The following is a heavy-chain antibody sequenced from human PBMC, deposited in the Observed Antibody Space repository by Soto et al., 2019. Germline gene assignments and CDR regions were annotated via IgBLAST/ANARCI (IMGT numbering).Heavy chain of an antibody. D-gene: IGHD3-10*01. V-gene: IGHV4-59*11. Sequence: SETLSLTCTASGGSLSPHYWSWIRQPPGKGLEWIGYIYYNGGTNSNPSLRSRLTISLDTSKSQFSLRLSSVTAADTAVYYCARSSYYGSGDYWGRGTLVTVSS. J-gene: IGHJ4*02. CDR1: GGSLSPHY. CDR2: IYYNGGT. CDR3: ARSSYYGSGDY.